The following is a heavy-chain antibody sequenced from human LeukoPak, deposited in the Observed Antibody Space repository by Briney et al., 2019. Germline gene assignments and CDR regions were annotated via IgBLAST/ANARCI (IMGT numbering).Heavy chain of an antibody. Sequence: ASVKVSCKASGYTFTGYYMHWVRPAPGQGLEWMGWINSNSGGVHYAQNFQGRVTMTRDTSISTAYMDLTRLRYDDTAVYFCARDSGTVSDAFDIWGQGTMVTVSS. CDR1: GYTFTGYY. D-gene: IGHD4-11*01. CDR3: ARDSGTVSDAFDI. V-gene: IGHV1-2*02. CDR2: INSNSGGV. J-gene: IGHJ3*02.